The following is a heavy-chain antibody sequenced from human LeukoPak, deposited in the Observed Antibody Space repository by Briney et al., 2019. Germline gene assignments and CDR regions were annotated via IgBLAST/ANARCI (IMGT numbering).Heavy chain of an antibody. J-gene: IGHJ4*02. CDR2: MNPNSGNT. V-gene: IGHV1-8*01. CDR3: ARGRSGRATIFGVVILAYGSGSYRFDY. CDR1: GYTFTSYD. Sequence: GASVKVSCKASGYTFTSYDINWVRQATGQGLEWMGWMNPNSGNTGYAQKFQGRVTMTRNTSISTAYMELSSLRSEDTAVYYCARGRSGRATIFGVVILAYGSGSYRFDYWGQGTLVTVSS. D-gene: IGHD3-3*01.